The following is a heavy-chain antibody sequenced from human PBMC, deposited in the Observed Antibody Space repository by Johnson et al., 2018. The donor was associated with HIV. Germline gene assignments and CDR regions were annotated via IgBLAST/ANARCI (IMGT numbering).Heavy chain of an antibody. Sequence: VQLVESGGGVVRPGGSLRLSCAASGFTFDDYGMSWVRQAPGKGLEWVSGINWSGGSTAYADSMKGRFTISRDNVKNSLDLQMNSLRAEDTAVYYCARDLRLVYDAFDIWGQGTMVTVSS. D-gene: IGHD6-19*01. CDR3: ARDLRLVYDAFDI. CDR2: INWSGGST. V-gene: IGHV3-20*04. J-gene: IGHJ3*02. CDR1: GFTFDDYG.